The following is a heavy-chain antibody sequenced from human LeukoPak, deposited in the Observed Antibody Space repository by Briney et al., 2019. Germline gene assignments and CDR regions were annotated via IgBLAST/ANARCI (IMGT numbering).Heavy chain of an antibody. J-gene: IGHJ4*02. D-gene: IGHD1-26*01. Sequence: SETLSLTCTVSGGSISSYYWSWIRQPPGKELEWMGYIYYSGSTYYNPSLKSRVTISVDTSKNQFSLKLTSVTAADTAVYYCARLSGSPHPPFDYWGQGTLVTVSS. CDR2: IYYSGST. CDR3: ARLSGSPHPPFDY. CDR1: GGSISSYY. V-gene: IGHV4-59*08.